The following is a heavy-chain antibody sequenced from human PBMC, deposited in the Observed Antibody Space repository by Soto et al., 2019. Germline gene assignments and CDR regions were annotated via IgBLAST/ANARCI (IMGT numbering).Heavy chain of an antibody. CDR3: ASQNWNYGY. Sequence: QLQLQESGPGLVKPSETLSLTCTVSGGSISSSSYYWGWIRQHPGKGLEWIGSIYYSGSTYDNPSRKSRVTISVDTSKNQSSLKLSSVTAADTAVYYCASQNWNYGYWGQGTLVTVSS. J-gene: IGHJ4*02. D-gene: IGHD1-7*01. V-gene: IGHV4-39*01. CDR1: GGSISSSSYY. CDR2: IYYSGST.